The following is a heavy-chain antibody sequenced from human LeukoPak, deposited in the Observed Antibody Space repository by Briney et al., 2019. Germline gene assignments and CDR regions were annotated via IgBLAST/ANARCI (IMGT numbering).Heavy chain of an antibody. CDR1: GFTLTWHV. D-gene: IGHD6-13*01. Sequence: GGSLRLSCSASGFTLTWHVMHWVRQAPGKGLEWVSVFTTGANYTYYADSVKGRFTMTRDNSKNTIFLQLNDVRADDTAVYFCAKAQGAWYYFDSWGQGTLVTVSS. CDR3: AKAQGAWYYFDS. CDR2: FTTGANYT. V-gene: IGHV3-23*03. J-gene: IGHJ4*02.